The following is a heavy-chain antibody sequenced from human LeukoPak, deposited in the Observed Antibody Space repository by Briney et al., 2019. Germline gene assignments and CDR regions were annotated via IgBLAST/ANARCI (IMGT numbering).Heavy chain of an antibody. Sequence: GGSLRLSCEASGFIFTNYWIHSVRQAAGVGLEYVSRIELNVNTVYADSVKAGFSVSRDNAKNTVYVQLNSLRVEDTAVYYCARGGFHHGFDVWGQGTMVTVSS. CDR3: ARGGFHHGFDV. CDR1: GFIFTNYW. D-gene: IGHD3-16*01. V-gene: IGHV3-74*01. CDR2: IELNVNT. J-gene: IGHJ3*01.